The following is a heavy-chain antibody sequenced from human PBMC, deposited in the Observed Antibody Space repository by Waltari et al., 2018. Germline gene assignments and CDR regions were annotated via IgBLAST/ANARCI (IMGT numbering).Heavy chain of an antibody. CDR2: IKQDGSET. V-gene: IGHV3-7*01. CDR1: GLGFSSYW. CDR3: AMTGRLGTGLPWD. J-gene: IGHJ4*02. D-gene: IGHD3-9*01. Sequence: EVQLVESGGGLVQPGGSLRLSGEASGLGFSSYWVSWVRQAPGKGLEWVAKIKQDGSETFYVESVKGRFTISRDNAKNLLYLQMNSLRVEDTAVYFCAMTGRLGTGLPWDWGQGTLVTVSS.